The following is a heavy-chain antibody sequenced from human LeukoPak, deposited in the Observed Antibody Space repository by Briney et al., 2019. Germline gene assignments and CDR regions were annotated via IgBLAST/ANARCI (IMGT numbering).Heavy chain of an antibody. D-gene: IGHD7-27*01. J-gene: IGHJ4*02. CDR2: IYYSGST. CDR1: SGSISSYY. CDR3: ARAKTGDRYFEY. V-gene: IGHV4-59*01. Sequence: SETLSLTCTVSSGSISSYYWSWIQQPPGKGLEWIGYIYYSGSTDYNPSLKSRVSISVDASKNQFSLKLSSVTAADTAVYYCARAKTGDRYFEYWGQGTLVTVSS.